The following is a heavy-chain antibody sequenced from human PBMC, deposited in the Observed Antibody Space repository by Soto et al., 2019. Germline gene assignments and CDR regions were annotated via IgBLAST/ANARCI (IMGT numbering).Heavy chain of an antibody. Sequence: EVQLVESGGGLVQPGGSLRLSCAASGFTFSSYAMHWVRQAPGKGLEYVSAISSNGGSTYYANSVKGRFTISRDNSKNALYLQMCSLRAEDMAVYYCAIEGYCSSTSCYSFDYWGQGTLVTVSS. CDR3: AIEGYCSSTSCYSFDY. CDR1: GFTFSSYA. V-gene: IGHV3-64*01. J-gene: IGHJ4*02. D-gene: IGHD2-2*01. CDR2: ISSNGGST.